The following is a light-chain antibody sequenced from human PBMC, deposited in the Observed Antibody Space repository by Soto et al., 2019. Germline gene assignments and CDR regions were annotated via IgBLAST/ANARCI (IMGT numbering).Light chain of an antibody. CDR1: QSVSSY. J-gene: IGKJ5*01. CDR2: ADS. Sequence: EILLTQSPATLSLSPGERATLSCRARQSVSSYLAWYQQKPGQAPRLLIYADSNRATGIPARFSGSGSGTDFTLTISSLEPEDFSVYYCQQRYNWPITFGQGTRLEIK. CDR3: QQRYNWPIT. V-gene: IGKV3-11*01.